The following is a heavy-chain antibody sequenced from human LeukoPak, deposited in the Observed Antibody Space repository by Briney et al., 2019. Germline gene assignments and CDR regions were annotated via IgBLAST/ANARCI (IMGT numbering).Heavy chain of an antibody. J-gene: IGHJ4*02. CDR3: ANQGSGGSSGFDY. Sequence: ASVKVSCKASGYTFTTYFIHWVRQAPGQRLEWMGIINPSDDSTGYALKFQDRLTMTRDLSTSTVYMELSSLRSEDTAVYYCANQGSGGSSGFDYWGQGTLVTVSS. CDR2: INPSDDST. CDR1: GYTFTTYF. V-gene: IGHV1-46*01. D-gene: IGHD2-15*01.